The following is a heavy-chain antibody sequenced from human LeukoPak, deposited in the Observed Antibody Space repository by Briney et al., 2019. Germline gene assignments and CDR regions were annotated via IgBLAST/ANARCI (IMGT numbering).Heavy chain of an antibody. CDR2: IWYGGSNK. CDR1: GFTFGSYG. D-gene: IGHD1-26*01. V-gene: IGHV3-33*01. Sequence: GRSLRLSCAASGFTFGSYGMHWVRQAPGKGLEWVAVIWYGGSNKYYADSVKGRFTISRDNSKNTLYLQMNSLRAEDTAVYYCARDLRGNRGSLDYWGQGTLVTVSS. J-gene: IGHJ4*02. CDR3: ARDLRGNRGSLDY.